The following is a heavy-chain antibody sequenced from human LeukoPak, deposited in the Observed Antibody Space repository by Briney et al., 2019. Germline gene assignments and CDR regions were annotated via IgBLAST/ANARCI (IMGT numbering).Heavy chain of an antibody. D-gene: IGHD3-22*01. CDR1: GDSVSSNSAA. Sequence: SQTLSLTCAISGDSVSSNSAAWNWIRQSPSRGLEWLGRTYCRSKWFNDYAVSVKSRITINPDTSKNQFSLQLNSVTPEDTAVYYCARGYETGGYYLGTYFDYWGQGTLVTVSS. V-gene: IGHV6-1*01. CDR2: TYCRSKWFN. CDR3: ARGYETGGYYLGTYFDY. J-gene: IGHJ4*02.